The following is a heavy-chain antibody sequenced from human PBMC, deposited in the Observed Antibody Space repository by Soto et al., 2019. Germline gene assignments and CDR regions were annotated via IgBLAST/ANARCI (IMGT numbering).Heavy chain of an antibody. CDR3: ARPSYSGYDYGTFDY. CDR2: IYYSGST. J-gene: IGHJ4*02. V-gene: IGHV4-39*01. D-gene: IGHD5-12*01. Sequence: SETLSLTCTVSGGSISSSSYYWGWIRQPPGKGLEWIGSIYYSGSTYYNPSLKSRVTISVDTSKNQFSLKLSSVTAADTAVYYCARPSYSGYDYGTFDYWGQGTLVTVSS. CDR1: GGSISSSSYY.